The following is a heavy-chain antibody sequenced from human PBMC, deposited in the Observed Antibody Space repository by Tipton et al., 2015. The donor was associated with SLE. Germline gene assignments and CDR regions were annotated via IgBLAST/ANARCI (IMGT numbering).Heavy chain of an antibody. CDR1: GFTFSSYG. Sequence: SLRLSCAASGFTFSSYGMHWVRQAPGKGLEWVAVISYDGSNKYYADSVKGRFTISRDNSKNTLYLQMNSLRAEDTAMYYCAKDYYDSSGYLDAFDIWGQGTTVTVSS. CDR2: ISYDGSNK. J-gene: IGHJ3*02. CDR3: AKDYYDSSGYLDAFDI. V-gene: IGHV3-30*18. D-gene: IGHD3-22*01.